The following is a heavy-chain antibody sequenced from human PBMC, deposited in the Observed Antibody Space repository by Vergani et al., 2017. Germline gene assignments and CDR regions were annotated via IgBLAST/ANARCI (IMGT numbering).Heavy chain of an antibody. D-gene: IGHD1-7*01. CDR2: IWYAGSNK. CDR3: ARDAQTALELRDYYYYYMDV. CDR1: GFTFSSYG. V-gene: IGHV3-33*01. J-gene: IGHJ6*03. Sequence: QVQLVESGGGVVQPGRSLRLSCAASGFTFSSYGMHWVRQAPGKGLEWVAGIWYAGSNKYYADSVKGRFTISRDNSKNTLYLQMNRLRAEDTAVYYCARDAQTALELRDYYYYYMDVWGKGTTVTVSS.